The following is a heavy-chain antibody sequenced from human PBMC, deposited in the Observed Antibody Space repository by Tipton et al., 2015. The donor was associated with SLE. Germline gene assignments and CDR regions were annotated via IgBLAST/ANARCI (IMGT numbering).Heavy chain of an antibody. CDR1: GGSISSHY. Sequence: LRLSCTVSGGSISSHYWSWIRQPPGKGLEWIGYIYYSGSTYYHPSLKSRVTISVDTSKNQFSLKLSSVTAADTAVYYCAIPGKGGAFYIWGQGTMVTDSS. D-gene: IGHD3-10*01. CDR2: IYYSGST. V-gene: IGHV4-59*04. J-gene: IGHJ3*02. CDR3: AIPGKGGAFYI.